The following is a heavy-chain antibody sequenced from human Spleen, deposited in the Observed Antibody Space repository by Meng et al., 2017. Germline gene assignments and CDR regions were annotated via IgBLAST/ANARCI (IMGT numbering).Heavy chain of an antibody. CDR2: ISYSGTT. V-gene: IGHV4-39*01. Sequence: QLQLQESGPGLVKPSETLSLPCTLSYGSISSTNYYWGWFRQPPGKGLEWIGSISYSGTTHYNPSLKSRVTISVDTSESQFSLNLSSVSAADTAVYYCARQRTGATKVRDFDYWGQGALVTVSS. CDR1: YGSISSTNYY. J-gene: IGHJ4*02. CDR3: ARQRTGATKVRDFDY. D-gene: IGHD1-1*01.